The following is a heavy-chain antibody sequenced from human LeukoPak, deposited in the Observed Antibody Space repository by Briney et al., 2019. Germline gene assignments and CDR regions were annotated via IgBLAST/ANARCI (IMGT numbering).Heavy chain of an antibody. CDR3: ARERVREYSSSWYLDY. V-gene: IGHV1-69*01. CDR2: IIPIFGTA. CDR1: GGTFSSYA. J-gene: IGHJ4*02. Sequence: ASVKVSCKASGGTFSSYAISWVRQAPGQGLEWMGGIIPIFGTANYAQKFQGRVTITADESTSTAYMELSSLRSEDTAVYYYARERVREYSSSWYLDYWGQGTLVTVSS. D-gene: IGHD6-13*01.